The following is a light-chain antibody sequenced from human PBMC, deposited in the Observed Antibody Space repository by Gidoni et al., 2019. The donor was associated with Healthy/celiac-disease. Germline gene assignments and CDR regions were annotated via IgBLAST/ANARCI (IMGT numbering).Light chain of an antibody. Sequence: NFMLTQPHSVSESPGTTVTISCTRSSGSIASNYVQWYQQRPGSAPTTVIYEDNQRPSGVPDRFSGSIDSSSNSASLTISGLKTEDEADYYCQSYDSSNPFWVFGGGTKLTVL. CDR1: SGSIASNY. V-gene: IGLV6-57*04. J-gene: IGLJ3*02. CDR3: QSYDSSNPFWV. CDR2: EDN.